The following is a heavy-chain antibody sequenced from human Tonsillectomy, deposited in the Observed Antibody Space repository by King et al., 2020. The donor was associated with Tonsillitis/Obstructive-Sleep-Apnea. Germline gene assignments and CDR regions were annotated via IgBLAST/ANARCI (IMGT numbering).Heavy chain of an antibody. Sequence: QLVQSGGGVVQPGRSLRLSCAASGFTFSSYGIHWVRQAPGKGLEWVAVISYDGSNKCYTDSVKGRFTISRDNSKNTLYLQMNSLRAEDTAVYYCAKAGVRGVIIPYYYYMDVWGKGTTVTVSS. CDR1: GFTFSSYG. V-gene: IGHV3-30*18. CDR2: ISYDGSNK. CDR3: AKAGVRGVIIPYYYYMDV. J-gene: IGHJ6*03. D-gene: IGHD3-10*01.